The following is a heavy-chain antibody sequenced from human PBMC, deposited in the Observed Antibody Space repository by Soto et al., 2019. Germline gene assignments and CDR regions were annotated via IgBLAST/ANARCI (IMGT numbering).Heavy chain of an antibody. CDR3: ARLNYDSSGYSGGWFDP. V-gene: IGHV4-30-2*01. Sequence: QLQLQESGSGLVKPSQTLSLTCAVSGGSISSGGYSWSWIRQPPGKGLEWIGYIYHSGSTYYNPSLKSRVTISVDRSKNQFSLKLSSVTAADTAVYYCARLNYDSSGYSGGWFDPWGQGTLVTVSS. J-gene: IGHJ5*02. D-gene: IGHD3-22*01. CDR2: IYHSGST. CDR1: GGSISSGGYS.